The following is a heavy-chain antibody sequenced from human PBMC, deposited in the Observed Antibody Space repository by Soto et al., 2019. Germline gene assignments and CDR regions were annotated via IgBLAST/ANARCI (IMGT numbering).Heavy chain of an antibody. D-gene: IGHD2-2*01. CDR1: EFIFSRYA. J-gene: IGHJ4*02. Sequence: PGGSLRLSCAASEFIFSRYAMNWVRQAPGKGLEWVSTISASGGSTYYADSVKGRFTISRDNSKNTLYLQMNSLRAEDTAVYYCAKDPTGPAALIFDYWGLGTLVTVSS. CDR2: ISASGGST. V-gene: IGHV3-23*01. CDR3: AKDPTGPAALIFDY.